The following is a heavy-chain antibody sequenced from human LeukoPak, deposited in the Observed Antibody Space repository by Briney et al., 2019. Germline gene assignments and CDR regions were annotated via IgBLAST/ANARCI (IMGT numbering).Heavy chain of an antibody. J-gene: IGHJ5*02. CDR1: GFTFSSYA. Sequence: GGSMRLSCAASGFTFSSYAMSWVRQAPGKGLEWVSAISGSGGSTYYADSVKGRFTISKDNSKNTLYLQMNSLKAEDTAVYYCAKGKQQLVRNWFDPWGQGTLVTVSS. CDR2: ISGSGGST. V-gene: IGHV3-23*01. D-gene: IGHD6-13*01. CDR3: AKGKQQLVRNWFDP.